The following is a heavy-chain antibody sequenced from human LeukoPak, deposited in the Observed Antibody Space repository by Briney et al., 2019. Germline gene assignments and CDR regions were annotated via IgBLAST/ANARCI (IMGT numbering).Heavy chain of an antibody. Sequence: GGSLRLSCAASGFTFSSYAMSWVRQAPGKGLEWVSSISGSGGNTNYAGSVKGRFTISRDNSKNTLDLQMNSLRAEDTAVYYCARVAVPSTWWFDPWGQGTQVTVSS. D-gene: IGHD6-19*01. V-gene: IGHV3-23*01. CDR3: ARVAVPSTWWFDP. CDR2: ISGSGGNT. CDR1: GFTFSSYA. J-gene: IGHJ5*02.